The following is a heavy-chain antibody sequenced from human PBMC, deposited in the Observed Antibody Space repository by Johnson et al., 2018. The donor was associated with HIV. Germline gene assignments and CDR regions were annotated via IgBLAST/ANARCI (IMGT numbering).Heavy chain of an antibody. CDR1: VFTFSSYG. J-gene: IGHJ3*01. D-gene: IGHD1-14*01. CDR3: AIMSAPEDADAFDF. V-gene: IGHV3-30*19. Sequence: QVQLVESGGGVVQPGRSLRLSCAASVFTFSSYGMHWVRQAPGKGLEWVAFISYDGSNKYYADSVKGRFTISRDNSRNTLYLQMNSLRAEDTTVYFCAIMSAPEDADAFDFWGQGTMVTVSS. CDR2: ISYDGSNK.